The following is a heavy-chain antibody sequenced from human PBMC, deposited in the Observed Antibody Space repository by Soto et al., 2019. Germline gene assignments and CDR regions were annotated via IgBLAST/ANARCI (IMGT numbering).Heavy chain of an antibody. V-gene: IGHV4-34*01. CDR3: ARGDTIFGVVNADAFDI. J-gene: IGHJ3*02. D-gene: IGHD3-3*01. CDR1: GGSFSGYY. Sequence: SETLSLTCAVYGGSFSGYYWSWIRQPPGKGLEWIGEINHSGSTNYNPSLKSRVTISVDTSKNQFSLKLSSVTAADTAVDSCARGDTIFGVVNADAFDILGQGTMVTVSS. CDR2: INHSGST.